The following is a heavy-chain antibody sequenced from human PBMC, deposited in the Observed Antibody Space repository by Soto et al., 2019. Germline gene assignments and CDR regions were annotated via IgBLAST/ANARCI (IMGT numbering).Heavy chain of an antibody. D-gene: IGHD1-26*01. J-gene: IGHJ6*02. CDR2: TVPSYGTA. CDR3: ARSVDVGALYYGMDV. V-gene: IGHV1-69*06. CDR1: AGTFRSYG. Sequence: XWVHVSCKASAGTFRSYGINGVRQAPGQGLEWMGGTVPSYGTANYAQKFQGRLTITADTSTSTAYMELSSLRYEDTAVYYCARSVDVGALYYGMDVWGQGTTVTGSS.